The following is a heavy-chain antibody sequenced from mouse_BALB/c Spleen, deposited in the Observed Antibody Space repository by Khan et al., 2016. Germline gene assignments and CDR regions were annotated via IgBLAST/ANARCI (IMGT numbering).Heavy chain of an antibody. CDR3: ARGSKVFDY. J-gene: IGHJ2*01. V-gene: IGHV1-52*01. CDR2: IDPYDSET. CDR1: GHPFTTYW. Sequence: QVQLQQPGAELVRPGASVKLSCKASGHPFTTYWMNWFKQRPEQGLEWIGRIDPYDSETHYDQKFKDKAILSVDKSSSTVFMQLSSLTSEDSAFYYCARGSKVFDYWGQGTTLTVSS.